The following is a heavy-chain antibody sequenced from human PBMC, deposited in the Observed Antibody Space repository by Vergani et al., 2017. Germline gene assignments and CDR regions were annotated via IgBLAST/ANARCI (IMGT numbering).Heavy chain of an antibody. CDR2: IRNKAYGGTT. D-gene: IGHD5-18*01. J-gene: IGHJ4*01. CDR3: SRGRGYSFGYFDY. V-gene: IGHV3-49*04. CDR1: GFSFGDYA. Sequence: EVQLVESGGGLVPPGRSLRLSCAASGFSFGDYAMTWVRQAPGKGLEWVAFIRNKAYGGTTEYAASVKGRFTISRDDSKRLAYLQLSGLKTEDTAVYFCSRGRGYSFGYFDYWGQGTLGTVSS.